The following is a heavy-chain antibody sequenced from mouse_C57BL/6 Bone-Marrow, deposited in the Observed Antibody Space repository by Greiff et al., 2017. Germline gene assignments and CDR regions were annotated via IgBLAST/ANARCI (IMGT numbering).Heavy chain of an antibody. Sequence: QVQLQQSGAELAKPGASVTLSCKASGYSFTSYWMHWVKQRPGQGLEWLGYVNPSSGYTKYTQKFKNKATLTADKSSSTAYRHLISLTYADSAVYYCARRANLLGSDYWGQGTTLTVSS. CDR2: VNPSSGYT. CDR1: GYSFTSYW. V-gene: IGHV1-7*01. J-gene: IGHJ2*01. D-gene: IGHD2-1*01. CDR3: ARRANLLGSDY.